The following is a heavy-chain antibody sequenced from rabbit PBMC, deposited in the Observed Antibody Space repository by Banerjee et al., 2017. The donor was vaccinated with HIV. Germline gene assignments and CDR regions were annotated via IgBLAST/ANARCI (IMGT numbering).Heavy chain of an antibody. J-gene: IGHJ4*01. Sequence: QEQLEESGGDLVKPEGSLTLTCTASGFDLSSHYYMCWVRQAPGKGLEWIACIVSGSGSAYYASWAKGRFTISKTSSTTVTLQMTSLTAADTATYFCARGGSSGYYIDYFNLWGPGTLVTVS. CDR2: IVSGSGSA. CDR1: GFDLSSHYY. CDR3: ARGGSSGYYIDYFNL. D-gene: IGHD1-1*01. V-gene: IGHV1S45*01.